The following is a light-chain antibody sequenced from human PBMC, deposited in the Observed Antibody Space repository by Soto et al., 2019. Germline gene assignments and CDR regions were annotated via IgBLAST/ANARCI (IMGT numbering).Light chain of an antibody. CDR3: QQYGSLPFT. CDR2: GAS. Sequence: EIVLTQSPGTLSLSPGERATLSSRASQSVSSIYLAWYQQKPGQAPRLLIYGASSRATGIPDRFSGSGSGTDFTLTISRLEPEDFAVYYCQQYGSLPFTFGPGTKVDI. CDR1: QSVSSIY. J-gene: IGKJ3*01. V-gene: IGKV3-20*01.